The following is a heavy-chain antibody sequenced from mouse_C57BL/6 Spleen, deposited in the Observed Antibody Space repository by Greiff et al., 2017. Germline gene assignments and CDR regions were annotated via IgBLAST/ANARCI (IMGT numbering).Heavy chain of an antibody. D-gene: IGHD2-5*01. CDR2: ISYDGSN. CDR1: GYSITSGYY. V-gene: IGHV3-6*01. CDR3: ARRCSNSYAMDY. Sequence: EVKLVESGPGLVKPSQSLSLTCSVTGYSITSGYYWNWIRQFPGNKLEWMGYISYDGSNNYNPSLKNRISITRDTSKNQFFLKLNSVTTEDTATYYCARRCSNSYAMDYWGQGTSVTVSS. J-gene: IGHJ4*01.